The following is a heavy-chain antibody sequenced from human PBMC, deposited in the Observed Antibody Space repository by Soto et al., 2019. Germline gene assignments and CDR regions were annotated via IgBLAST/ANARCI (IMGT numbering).Heavy chain of an antibody. J-gene: IGHJ6*02. CDR1: EFTFSVYS. V-gene: IGHV3-21*02. CDR3: TRDRVKIRGGYYHYYGMDV. CDR2: ISSGSSYI. Sequence: DVQLAESGGGLVKPGGSLRLSCVASEFTFSVYSMNWVGQAPGKGLEWVSSISSGSSYIYYADSVKGRFTISRDNDKSSLFLHMNSLRVDDTAVYYCTRDRVKIRGGYYHYYGMDVWGQGTTVTVSS. D-gene: IGHD3-10*01.